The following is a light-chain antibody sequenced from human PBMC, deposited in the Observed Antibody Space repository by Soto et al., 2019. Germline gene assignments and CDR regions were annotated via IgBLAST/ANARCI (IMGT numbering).Light chain of an antibody. V-gene: IGLV7-46*01. CDR2: DTT. CDR1: TGAVTNGHY. CDR3: LLSYNGPYV. Sequence: QAVDTQETSLTVSTGGTVTLTCGSSTGAVTNGHYPYWFQQKPGQAPRTLIYDTTNRHSWTPARFSGSLLGGKAALTLSGAQPEDEAEYYCLLSYNGPYVFGTGTKVTVL. J-gene: IGLJ1*01.